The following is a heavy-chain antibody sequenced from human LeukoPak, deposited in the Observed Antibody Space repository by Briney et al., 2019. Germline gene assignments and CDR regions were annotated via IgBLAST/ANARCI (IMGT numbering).Heavy chain of an antibody. D-gene: IGHD2-15*01. V-gene: IGHV1-2*04. Sequence: VASVKVSCKASRYTFTTYAMNWVRQAPGQGLEWMGWINPNSGGTNYAQKFQGWVTMTRDTSISTAYMELSRLRSDDTAVYYCAREGSYCSGGSCANPFDYWGQGTLVTVSS. CDR2: INPNSGGT. CDR1: RYTFTTYA. J-gene: IGHJ4*02. CDR3: AREGSYCSGGSCANPFDY.